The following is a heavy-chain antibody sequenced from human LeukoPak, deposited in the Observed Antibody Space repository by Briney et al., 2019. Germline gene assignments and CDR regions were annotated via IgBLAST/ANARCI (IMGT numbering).Heavy chain of an antibody. V-gene: IGHV3-23*01. D-gene: IGHD3-10*01. Sequence: GSLRLSCAASGFTFSSYAMSWVRQAPGKGLEWVSAISGSGGSTYYADSVKGRFTISRDNSKNTLYLQMNSLRAEDTAVYYCAKDRDYYGSADRIDYWGQGTLVTVSS. J-gene: IGHJ4*02. CDR3: AKDRDYYGSADRIDY. CDR2: ISGSGGST. CDR1: GFTFSSYA.